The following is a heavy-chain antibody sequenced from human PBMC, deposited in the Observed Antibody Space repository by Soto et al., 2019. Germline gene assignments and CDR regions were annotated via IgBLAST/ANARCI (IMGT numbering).Heavy chain of an antibody. V-gene: IGHV3-30-3*01. J-gene: IGHJ4*02. CDR3: ARVRQQWLVSAHYFDC. CDR1: GFTFSSHA. CDR2: ISSDGSNK. Sequence: GGSLRLSCAVSGFTFSSHAMHWVRQAPGKGLEWVTLISSDGSNKYYADSVKGRFTTSRDNSKSTLYLQMNSLRSEDTVVYYCARVRQQWLVSAHYFDCWGQGTLVTVSS. D-gene: IGHD6-19*01.